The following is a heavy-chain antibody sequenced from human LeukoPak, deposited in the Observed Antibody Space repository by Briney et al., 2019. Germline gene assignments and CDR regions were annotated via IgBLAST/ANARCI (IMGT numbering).Heavy chain of an antibody. J-gene: IGHJ4*02. D-gene: IGHD5-18*01. V-gene: IGHV3-23*01. Sequence: GGSLRLSCAASGFTFSSYAMSWVRQAPGKGLEWVSAISGSGGSTYYADSVKGRFTISRDNSKNTLYLQMNGLRVEDTAVYYCARGIRASYGLDYWGQGTLVTVSS. CDR3: ARGIRASYGLDY. CDR1: GFTFSSYA. CDR2: ISGSGGST.